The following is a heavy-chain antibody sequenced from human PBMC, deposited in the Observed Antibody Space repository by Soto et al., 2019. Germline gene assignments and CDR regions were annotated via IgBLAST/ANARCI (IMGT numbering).Heavy chain of an antibody. J-gene: IGHJ1*01. CDR3: AKDVMTPPPEWELMD. CDR1: GFTFSSYG. CDR2: ISYDGSNK. Sequence: QVQLVESGGGVVQPGRSLRLSCAASGFTFSSYGMHWVRQAPGKGLEWVAVISYDGSNKYYADSVKGRFTISRDNSKNTLYLQMNSLRAEDTAVYYCAKDVMTPPPEWELMDWGQGTLVTVSS. D-gene: IGHD1-26*01. V-gene: IGHV3-30*18.